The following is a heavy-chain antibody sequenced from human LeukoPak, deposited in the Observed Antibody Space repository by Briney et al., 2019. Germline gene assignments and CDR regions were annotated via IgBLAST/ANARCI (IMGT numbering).Heavy chain of an antibody. CDR1: GFTFSSYW. CDR2: VKQDGSEK. Sequence: GGSLRLSCAASGFTFSSYWMSWVRQAPGKGLEWVANVKQDGSEKYYVDSVKGRFTISRDNAKNSLYLQMNSLRAEDTAVYYCACGYSYGPFDYWGQGTLVTVSS. V-gene: IGHV3-7*01. D-gene: IGHD5-18*01. CDR3: ACGYSYGPFDY. J-gene: IGHJ4*02.